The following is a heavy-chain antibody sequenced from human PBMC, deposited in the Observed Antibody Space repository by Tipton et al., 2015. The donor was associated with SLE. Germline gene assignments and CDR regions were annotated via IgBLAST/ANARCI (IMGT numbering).Heavy chain of an antibody. CDR3: ASPTYYYDSSGYHAFDI. Sequence: TLSLTCTVSGGSISSSSYYWGWIRQPPGKGLEWIGSIYYSGSTYYNPSLKSRVTISVDTSKNQFSLKLSSVTAADTAVYYCASPTYYYDSSGYHAFDIWGQGTMVTVSS. CDR2: IYYSGST. J-gene: IGHJ3*02. V-gene: IGHV4-39*07. D-gene: IGHD3-22*01. CDR1: GGSISSSSYY.